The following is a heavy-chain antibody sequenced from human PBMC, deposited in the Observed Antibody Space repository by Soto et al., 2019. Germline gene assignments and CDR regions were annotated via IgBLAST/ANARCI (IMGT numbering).Heavy chain of an antibody. Sequence: PGGSLRLSCAASGFTFSSYAMHWVRQAPGKGLEWVAVVWYDGSNQYYADSVKGRFTIFRDNSKNTLFLQMNSLRVEDTAAYYCAGGYSYSPGFYFDYWGQGSLVTVSS. CDR1: GFTFSSYA. D-gene: IGHD5-18*01. J-gene: IGHJ4*02. CDR3: AGGYSYSPGFYFDY. CDR2: VWYDGSNQ. V-gene: IGHV3-33*01.